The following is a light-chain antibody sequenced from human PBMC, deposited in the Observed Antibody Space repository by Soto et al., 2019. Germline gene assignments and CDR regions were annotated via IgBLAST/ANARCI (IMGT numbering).Light chain of an antibody. J-gene: IGKJ1*01. CDR2: TAS. V-gene: IGKV1-39*01. CDR1: QSIARC. CDR3: QQSYSTLAWT. Sequence: DIQMTQSPSSLSASVGDRVTITCRASQSIARCLNWYQQKPGKAPNLLIHTASSLQSGVPSRFSGSGSGTDFTLTISSLQPEDFANYYCQQSYSTLAWTFGQGTKVEIK.